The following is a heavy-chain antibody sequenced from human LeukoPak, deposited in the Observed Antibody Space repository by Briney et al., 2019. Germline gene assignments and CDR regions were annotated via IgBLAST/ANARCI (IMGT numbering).Heavy chain of an antibody. V-gene: IGHV3-23*01. CDR3: AKMVTFTFWYFDP. J-gene: IGHJ5*02. CDR1: GFTFSSYG. Sequence: GGSLRLSCAASGFTFSSYGLSWVRQALGKGLEWVSAISTSGHSTYYADSVKGRFTISRDDSKNTLYLQMNSLRAEDTAVYYCAKMVTFTFWYFDPWGQGTLVPVSS. CDR2: ISTSGHST. D-gene: IGHD2/OR15-2a*01.